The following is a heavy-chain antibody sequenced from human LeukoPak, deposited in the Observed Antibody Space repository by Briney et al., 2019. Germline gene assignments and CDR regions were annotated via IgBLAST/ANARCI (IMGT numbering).Heavy chain of an antibody. J-gene: IGHJ5*02. CDR2: INPNSGGT. CDR3: ARGTGYDFWSGTTNWFDP. V-gene: IGHV1-2*02. CDR1: GYTFTGYY. D-gene: IGHD3-3*01. Sequence: ASVKVSCKASGYTFTGYYMHWVRQAPGQGLEWMGWINPNSGGTNYAQKFQGRVTMTRDTSISTAYMGLSRLRSDDTAVYYCARGTGYDFWSGTTNWFDPWGQGTLVTVSS.